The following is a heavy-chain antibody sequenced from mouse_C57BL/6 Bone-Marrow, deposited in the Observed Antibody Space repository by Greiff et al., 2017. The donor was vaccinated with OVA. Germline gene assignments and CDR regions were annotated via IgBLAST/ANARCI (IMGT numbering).Heavy chain of an antibody. V-gene: IGHV14-4*01. CDR1: GFTITDDY. J-gene: IGHJ4*01. CDR2: IDPENGDT. CDR3: TTLGYYGSSLYSMDY. Sequence: VQLQQSGAELVRPGASVKLSCTASGFTITDDYMHWVKQRPEQGLEWIGWIDPENGDTEYASKFQGKATMTADTSSNTAYLQLSSLPSEDTAVYYCTTLGYYGSSLYSMDYWGQGTSVTVSS. D-gene: IGHD1-1*01.